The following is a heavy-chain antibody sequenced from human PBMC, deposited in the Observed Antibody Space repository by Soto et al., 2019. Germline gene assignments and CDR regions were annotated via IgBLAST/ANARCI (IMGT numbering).Heavy chain of an antibody. J-gene: IGHJ4*02. Sequence: GGSLRLSCAASGFTFSSYSMNWVRQAPGKGLEWVSYISSSSSTIYYADSVKGRFTISRDNAKNSLYLQMNSLRAEDTAVYYCARDWEYCSGGSCYPYFDYWGQGTLVTVSS. CDR2: ISSSSSTI. CDR1: GFTFSSYS. V-gene: IGHV3-48*01. D-gene: IGHD2-15*01. CDR3: ARDWEYCSGGSCYPYFDY.